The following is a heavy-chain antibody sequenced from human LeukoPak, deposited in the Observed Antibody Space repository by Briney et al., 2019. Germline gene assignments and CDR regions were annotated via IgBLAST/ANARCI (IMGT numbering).Heavy chain of an antibody. D-gene: IGHD4-23*01. V-gene: IGHV4-59*08. J-gene: IGHJ4*02. CDR2: IYYTGST. CDR1: GGSISTYY. Sequence: SETLSLTCTVSGGSISTYYWSWIRQPPGKGLEWTGYIYYTGSTNYNPSLESRVTISVDTSKNQFSLKLSSVTAADTAVYYCARSYYGGSHQYYFDYWGQGTLVTVSS. CDR3: ARSYYGGSHQYYFDY.